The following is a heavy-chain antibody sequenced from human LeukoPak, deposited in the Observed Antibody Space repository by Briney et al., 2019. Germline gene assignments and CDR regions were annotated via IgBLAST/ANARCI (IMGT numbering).Heavy chain of an antibody. CDR2: INHSGST. Sequence: SETLSLTCAVYGGSFSGYYWSWIRQPPEKGLEWIGEINHSGSTNYNPSLKSRVTISVDTSKNQFSLKLSSVTAADTAVYYCARAKRITMVRGVILDYWGQGTLVTVSS. D-gene: IGHD3-10*01. J-gene: IGHJ4*02. CDR3: ARAKRITMVRGVILDY. V-gene: IGHV4-34*01. CDR1: GGSFSGYY.